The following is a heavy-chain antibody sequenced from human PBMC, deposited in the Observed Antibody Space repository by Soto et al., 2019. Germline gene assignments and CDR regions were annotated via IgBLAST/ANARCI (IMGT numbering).Heavy chain of an antibody. D-gene: IGHD4-4*01. CDR3: ARGSGSNYYYYMDV. Sequence: ASVKVSCKASGYTFTSYDINWVRQATGQGPEWMGWMNPNSGNTGYAQKFQGRVTMTRNTSISTAYMELSSLRSEDTAVYYCARGSGSNYYYYMDVWGKGTTVTVSS. V-gene: IGHV1-8*01. J-gene: IGHJ6*03. CDR1: GYTFTSYD. CDR2: MNPNSGNT.